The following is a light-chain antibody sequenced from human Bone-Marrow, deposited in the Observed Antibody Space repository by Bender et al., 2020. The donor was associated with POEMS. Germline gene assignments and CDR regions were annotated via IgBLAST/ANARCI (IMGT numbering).Light chain of an antibody. CDR3: SARTSSNTWV. J-gene: IGLJ3*02. CDR2: EVT. V-gene: IGLV2-18*02. Sequence: SALTQPPSVSGSPGQSVTISCTRPSSDVGIYNRVCWYQQPPGTAPKLLIYEVTYRPSGVPDRFSGSSSGNTASLTISGLQAEDEADYYCSARTSSNTWVFGGGTKLTVL. CDR1: SSDVGIYNR.